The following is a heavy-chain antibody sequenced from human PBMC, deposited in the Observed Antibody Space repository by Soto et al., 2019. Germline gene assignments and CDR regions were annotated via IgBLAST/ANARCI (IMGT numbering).Heavy chain of an antibody. Sequence: QVQLVESGGGVVQPGRSLRLSCAASGFTFSSYGMHWVRQAPGKGLEWVAVISYDGSNKNYADSVKGRFTISRDNSKNTQYLQMNSLRAEDTAGYYCAKEVWSGPMDVWGQGTKVTVSS. CDR1: GFTFSSYG. CDR3: AKEVWSGPMDV. V-gene: IGHV3-30*18. J-gene: IGHJ6*02. D-gene: IGHD3-3*01. CDR2: ISYDGSNK.